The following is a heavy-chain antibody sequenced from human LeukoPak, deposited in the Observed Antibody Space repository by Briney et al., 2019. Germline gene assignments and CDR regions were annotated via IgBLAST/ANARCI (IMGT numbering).Heavy chain of an antibody. Sequence: GGSLRLSCAASGFTLPNYAVNWVRQAPGKGLEWVSGSGSGGSTYYADSVKGRFTISRDNSKNTLYLQMNSLKAEDTAIYYCAKAKLQRVTIFGVVYYFDYWGQGALVTVSS. V-gene: IGHV3-23*01. D-gene: IGHD3-3*01. J-gene: IGHJ4*02. CDR3: AKAKLQRVTIFGVVYYFDY. CDR2: SGSGGST. CDR1: GFTLPNYA.